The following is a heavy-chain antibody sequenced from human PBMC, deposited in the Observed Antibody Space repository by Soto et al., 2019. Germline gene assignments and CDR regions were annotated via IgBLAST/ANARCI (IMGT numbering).Heavy chain of an antibody. J-gene: IGHJ6*02. CDR3: ATFSDV. Sequence: PGESLKISCKGSGYNFTNCLIIWVRQMPGKGLEWMGRIDPSDSYTKYSPSLQGHVTISADKSIGTAYLQWSRLKASDTAMYYCATFSDVWGQGTAVTVS. CDR1: GYNFTNCL. V-gene: IGHV5-10-1*01. CDR2: IDPSDSYT.